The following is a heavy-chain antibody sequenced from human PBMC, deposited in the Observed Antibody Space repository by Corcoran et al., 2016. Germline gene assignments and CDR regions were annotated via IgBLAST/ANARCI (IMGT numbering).Heavy chain of an antibody. CDR1: GFTFSSYS. J-gene: IGHJ2*01. CDR3: AGEIVVVVPAAARYFDL. V-gene: IGHV3-21*01. D-gene: IGHD2-2*01. Sequence: EVQLVESGGGLVKPGGSLRLSCAASGFTFSSYSMNWVRQAPGKGLEWVSSISSSSSYIYYADSVKGRFTIPRDNAKNSLYLQMNSLRAEDTAVYYCAGEIVVVVPAAARYFDLWGRGTLVTVSS. CDR2: ISSSSSYI.